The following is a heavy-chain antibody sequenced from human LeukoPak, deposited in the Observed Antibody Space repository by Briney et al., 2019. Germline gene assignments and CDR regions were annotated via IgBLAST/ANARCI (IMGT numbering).Heavy chain of an antibody. J-gene: IGHJ4*02. CDR3: ARESCSGGSCYSDY. D-gene: IGHD2-15*01. Sequence: GASVKVSCKASGYTFTSYDINWVRQATGQGLEWMGWMNPNSGNTGYAQKFQGRVTMTRNTSISTAYMELSSLRSEATAVYYCARESCSGGSCYSDYWGQGTLVTVSS. CDR2: MNPNSGNT. V-gene: IGHV1-8*01. CDR1: GYTFTSYD.